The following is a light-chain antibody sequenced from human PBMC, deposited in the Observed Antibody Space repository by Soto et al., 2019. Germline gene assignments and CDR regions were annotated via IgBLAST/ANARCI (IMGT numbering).Light chain of an antibody. V-gene: IGLV2-14*01. Sequence: QSVLTQPASVSGSPGQWFTISCTGTSSDVGGYNYVSWYQQHPGKAPKLMIYDVSNRPSGVSNRFSGSKSGNTASLTISGLQAEDEADYYCSSYTSSSTPYVFGTGTKVTVL. J-gene: IGLJ1*01. CDR1: SSDVGGYNY. CDR2: DVS. CDR3: SSYTSSSTPYV.